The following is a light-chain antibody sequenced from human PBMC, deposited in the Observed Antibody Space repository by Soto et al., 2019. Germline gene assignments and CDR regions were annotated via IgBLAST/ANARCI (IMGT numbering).Light chain of an antibody. CDR2: DVS. CDR1: SSDVGGYNY. V-gene: IGLV2-14*01. Sequence: QSVLTQPASVSGSPGQSITISCTGTSSDVGGYNYVSWYQQHPGKAPKLMIYDVSIRPSGVSNRFSGSKSGNTASLTISGLQAEDEADYYCSSYTGSSTPLVFGGGTKVTVL. CDR3: SSYTGSSTPLV. J-gene: IGLJ2*01.